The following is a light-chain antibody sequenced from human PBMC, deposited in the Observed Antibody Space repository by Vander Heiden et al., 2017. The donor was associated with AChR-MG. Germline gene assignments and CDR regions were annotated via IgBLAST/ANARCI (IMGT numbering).Light chain of an antibody. J-gene: IGLJ2*01. CDR3: SSYTSSSTPVV. Sequence: QSAPTQPASVSGSPRPSITTSCTGTSSDVGGYNYVSWYQQHPGKAPKLMIYDVSNRPSGVSNRFSGSKSGNTASLTISGLQAEDEADYYCSSYTSSSTPVVFGGGTKLTVL. CDR2: DVS. V-gene: IGLV2-14*03. CDR1: SSDVGGYNY.